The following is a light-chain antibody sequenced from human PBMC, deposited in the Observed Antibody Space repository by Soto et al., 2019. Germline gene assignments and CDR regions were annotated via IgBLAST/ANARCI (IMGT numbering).Light chain of an antibody. Sequence: EIVLAQSPATLSLPPGETASLSCGASQSINSSFLAWYQQKPGLAPRLLIHDASTRAIGIPDRFSGTGSGTDFTLTITSLEPEDCAVYFCQQYGGSPFTFGQGTNLEIK. CDR3: QQYGGSPFT. V-gene: IGKV3D-20*01. CDR2: DAS. CDR1: QSINSSF. J-gene: IGKJ2*01.